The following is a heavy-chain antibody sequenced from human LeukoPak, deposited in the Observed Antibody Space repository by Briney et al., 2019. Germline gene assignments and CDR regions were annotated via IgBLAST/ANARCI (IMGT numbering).Heavy chain of an antibody. CDR1: GFTFSNYA. V-gene: IGHV3-30-3*01. D-gene: IGHD6-13*01. J-gene: IGHJ4*02. CDR2: ISYDGSNK. CDR3: ARVSNWYSPFDS. Sequence: GRSLSLSCAASGFTFSNYAMHWVRQAPGKGLEWVTVISYDGSNKYYADSVRGRFTLSRDNSKNTLYLQMNSLRTEDTAVYYCARVSNWYSPFDSWGQGTLVTVSS.